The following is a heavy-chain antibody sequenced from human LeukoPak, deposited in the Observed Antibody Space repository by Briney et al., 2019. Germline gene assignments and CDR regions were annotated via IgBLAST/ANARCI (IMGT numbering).Heavy chain of an antibody. CDR1: GYSFTSYW. Sequence: GESLKISCKGSGYSFTSYWIGWVRQMPGKGLERMGIIYPGDSDTRYSPSFQGQVTVSADKSISTAYLQWSSLKASDTAMYYCARPWDSSTVYFDYWGQGTLVTVSS. CDR3: ARPWDSSTVYFDY. J-gene: IGHJ4*02. CDR2: IYPGDSDT. V-gene: IGHV5-51*01. D-gene: IGHD6-13*01.